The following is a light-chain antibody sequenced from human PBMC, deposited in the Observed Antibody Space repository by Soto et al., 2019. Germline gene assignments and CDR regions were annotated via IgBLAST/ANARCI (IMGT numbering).Light chain of an antibody. Sequence: EIVMMQSPATLSVSPGERATLSCRASQIIANNLAWYQQKPGQAPRLLIYGASTRAPGIPARFSGSGSGTEFTLTISSLQSEDFAVYFCQQYDNWPHTFGQGTKVDIK. CDR2: GAS. J-gene: IGKJ2*01. CDR3: QQYDNWPHT. CDR1: QIIANN. V-gene: IGKV3-15*01.